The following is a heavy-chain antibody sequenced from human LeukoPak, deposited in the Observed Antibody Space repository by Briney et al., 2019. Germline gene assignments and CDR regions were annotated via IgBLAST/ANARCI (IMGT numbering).Heavy chain of an antibody. J-gene: IGHJ5*02. CDR3: AREFIVVVPADRWFDP. CDR1: GYTFTGYY. Sequence: GASVKVSCKASGYTFTGYYMHWVRQAPGQGLEWMGWINPNSGGTNYAQKFQGRVTMTRDTSISTAYMELSRLRSDDTAVYYCAREFIVVVPADRWFDPWGQGTLVTVSS. CDR2: INPNSGGT. D-gene: IGHD2-2*01. V-gene: IGHV1-2*02.